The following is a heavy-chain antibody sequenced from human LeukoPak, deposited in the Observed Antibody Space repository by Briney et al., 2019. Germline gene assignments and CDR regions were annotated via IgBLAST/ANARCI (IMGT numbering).Heavy chain of an antibody. Sequence: KPRGSLRLSCAASGFNFSDYNMNWVRQAPGKGLEWVSVLSSSSKYIHYADSVKGRFTISRDNAKNSLYLQMNSLRAEDTAVYYCARVSTAVSLAIDYWGQGTLVT. V-gene: IGHV3-21*06. CDR2: LSSSSKYI. CDR3: ARVSTAVSLAIDY. D-gene: IGHD6-13*01. J-gene: IGHJ4*02. CDR1: GFNFSDYN.